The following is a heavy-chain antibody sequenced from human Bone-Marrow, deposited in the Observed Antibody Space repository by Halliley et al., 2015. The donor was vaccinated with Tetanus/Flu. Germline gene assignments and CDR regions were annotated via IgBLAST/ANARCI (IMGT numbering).Heavy chain of an antibody. CDR2: MGGKI. J-gene: IGHJ6*02. D-gene: IGHD3-10*02. Sequence: MGGKIYSAASVKGRSPVSRDNSKNMVYLQRNSLRGEDTAVYYCARGGRVFGEVLNYYYAMDVWGQGTTVTVSS. V-gene: IGHV3-53*01. CDR3: ARGGRVFGEVLNYYYAMDV.